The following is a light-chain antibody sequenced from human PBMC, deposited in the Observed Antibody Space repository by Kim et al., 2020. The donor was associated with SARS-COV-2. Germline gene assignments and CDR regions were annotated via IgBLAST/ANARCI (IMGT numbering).Light chain of an antibody. Sequence: ASVGDRVTISCRASEDTGTLLAWYQQKPGKAPKLLIYEASLLETGVPSRFSGSGFGTGFTLTISSLQPDDFATYYCQHYSRFPYTFGQGTKLEI. CDR2: EAS. CDR1: EDTGTL. CDR3: QHYSRFPYT. V-gene: IGKV1-5*03. J-gene: IGKJ2*01.